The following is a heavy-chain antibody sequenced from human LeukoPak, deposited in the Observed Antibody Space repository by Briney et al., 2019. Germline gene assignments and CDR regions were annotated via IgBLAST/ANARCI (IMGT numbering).Heavy chain of an antibody. Sequence: RASVKVSCKPCGYTFPYYIHWVRQAPGQGLEWMGWIDPNSGTTISAHTFQGRVSMTKDTSFTTVYMELSTLKSDDTAVYYCARDNYGRLDYWGQGSLVTVSS. CDR3: ARDNYGRLDY. CDR2: IDPNSGTT. J-gene: IGHJ4*02. V-gene: IGHV1-2*02. D-gene: IGHD3-10*01. CDR1: GYTFPYY.